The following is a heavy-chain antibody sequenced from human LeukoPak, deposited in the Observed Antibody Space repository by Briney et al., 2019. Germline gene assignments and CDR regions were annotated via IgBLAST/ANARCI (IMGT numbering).Heavy chain of an antibody. CDR3: ARAPIPPTTVTSLGAFDI. V-gene: IGHV4-30-4*01. CDR2: SYYSGST. Sequence: SETLSLTCTVSGGSISSGDYYWSWIRQPPGKGLEWTGYSYYSGSTYYNPSLKSRVTISVGTSKNQFSLKLSSVTAADTAVYYCARAPIPPTTVTSLGAFDIWGQGTMVTVSS. J-gene: IGHJ3*02. D-gene: IGHD4-17*01. CDR1: GGSISSGDYY.